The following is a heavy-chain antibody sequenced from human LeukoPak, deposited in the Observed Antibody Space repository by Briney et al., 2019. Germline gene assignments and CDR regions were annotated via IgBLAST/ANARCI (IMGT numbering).Heavy chain of an antibody. CDR2: ISYGGKA. CDR1: GDSISSGGYW. J-gene: IGHJ4*02. CDR3: ARHYGP. V-gene: IGHV4-31*11. D-gene: IGHD3-16*01. Sequence: SETLSLTCAVSGDSISSGGYWWSWIRQHPGKGPEWIGYISYGGKADYNPSLKSRVAISADTPKNQFSLKLSSTTAADTAVYYCARHYGPWGQGTLVTVSS.